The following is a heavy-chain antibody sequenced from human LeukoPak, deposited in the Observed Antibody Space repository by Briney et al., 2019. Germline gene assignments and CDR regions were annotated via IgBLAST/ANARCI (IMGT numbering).Heavy chain of an antibody. CDR1: GGSISSSNW. CDR2: IYHSGST. Sequence: PSETLSLTCAVSGGSISSSNWWSWVRQPPGKGLEWIGEIYHSGSTNYNPSLKSRVTISVDKSKNQFSLQLNSVTPEDTAVYYCARSIGRGDAFDIWGQGTMVTVSS. V-gene: IGHV4-4*02. CDR3: ARSIGRGDAFDI. J-gene: IGHJ3*02.